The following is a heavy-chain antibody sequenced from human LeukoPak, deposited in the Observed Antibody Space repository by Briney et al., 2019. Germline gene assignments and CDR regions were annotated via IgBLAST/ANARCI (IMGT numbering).Heavy chain of an antibody. Sequence: SETLSLTCTVSGGSISGYYWSWIRQPAGKGLEWIGRVYTSGSTHYNPSLKSRVTMSVDTSKNQFSLKLSSVTAADTAVYYCARLIIGTTTAFDIWGQGTMVTVSS. CDR1: GGSISGYY. V-gene: IGHV4-4*07. CDR3: ARLIIGTTTAFDI. CDR2: VYTSGST. D-gene: IGHD1-7*01. J-gene: IGHJ3*02.